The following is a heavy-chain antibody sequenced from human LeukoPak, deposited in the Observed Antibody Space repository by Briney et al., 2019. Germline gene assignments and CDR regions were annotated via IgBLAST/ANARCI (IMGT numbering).Heavy chain of an antibody. V-gene: IGHV7-4-1*02. CDR2: LNTNTGNP. D-gene: IGHD3-9*01. CDR1: GYTFTSFP. CDR3: ARGHDTTGYWAY. Sequence: ASVKVSCKASGYTFTSFPGNWVRQTPGQALEWMGWLNTNTGNPTYAQGFAGRFVFSLDTSVSTAYVEISSLKAEDTAVFFCARGHDTTGYWAYWGQGTLVTVSS. J-gene: IGHJ4*02.